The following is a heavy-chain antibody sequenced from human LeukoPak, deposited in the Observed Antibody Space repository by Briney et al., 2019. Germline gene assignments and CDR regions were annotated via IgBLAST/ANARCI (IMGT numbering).Heavy chain of an antibody. CDR3: VLGGYDSRYLGFDY. Sequence: GGSLRLSCAASGFSFSTYNMNWVRQAPGKGLEWLAYITSNINTIYYADSVKGRFTISRDNAKNSLYLQMNSLRAEDTAMYYCVLGGYDSRYLGFDYWGQGTLVTVSS. D-gene: IGHD3-22*01. V-gene: IGHV3-48*04. CDR2: ITSNINTI. J-gene: IGHJ4*02. CDR1: GFSFSTYN.